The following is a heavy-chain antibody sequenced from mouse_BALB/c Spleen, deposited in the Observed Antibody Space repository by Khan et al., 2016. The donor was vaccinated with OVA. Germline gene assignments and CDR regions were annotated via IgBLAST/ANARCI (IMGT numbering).Heavy chain of an antibody. Sequence: VKLQESGAELAKPGASVKMSCKASGYTFINYWTLWVKQRPGQGLEWIGYINPSTGYTEYNQNFKDKATLTADKSSSTAYMQRSSRTTEDSAVYYCARRGLRWDFDYWGQGTTLTVSS. D-gene: IGHD1-1*01. CDR3: ARRGLRWDFDY. CDR2: INPSTGYT. V-gene: IGHV1-7*01. CDR1: GYTFINYW. J-gene: IGHJ2*01.